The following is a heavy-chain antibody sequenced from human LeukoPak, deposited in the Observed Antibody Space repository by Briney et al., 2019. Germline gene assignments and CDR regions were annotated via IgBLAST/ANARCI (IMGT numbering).Heavy chain of an antibody. CDR1: GYTFTSYY. D-gene: IGHD4-17*01. CDR2: INPSGGST. J-gene: IGHJ6*03. V-gene: IGHV1-46*01. Sequence: ASVKVSCKASGYTFTSYYMHWVRQPPGQGLEWMGIINPSGGSTSYAQKFQGRVTMTRDTSTSTVYMELSSLRSEDTAVYYCARDESSRLFGDYPYHTDYMGVWGKGTTVTVSS. CDR3: ARDESSRLFGDYPYHTDYMGV.